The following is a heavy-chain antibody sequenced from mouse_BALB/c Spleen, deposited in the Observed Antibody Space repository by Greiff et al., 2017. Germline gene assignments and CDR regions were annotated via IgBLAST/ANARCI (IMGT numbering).Heavy chain of an antibody. J-gene: IGHJ4*01. CDR1: GYTFTSYW. D-gene: IGHD1-1*01. Sequence: QVHVKQPGAELVKPGASVKLSCKASGYTFTSYWMHWVKQRPGQGLEWIGEINPSNGRTNYNEKFKSKATLTVDKSSSTAYMQLSSLTSEDSAVYYCASSYSYAMDDWGQGTSVTVSS. V-gene: IGHV1S81*02. CDR2: INPSNGRT. CDR3: ASSYSYAMDD.